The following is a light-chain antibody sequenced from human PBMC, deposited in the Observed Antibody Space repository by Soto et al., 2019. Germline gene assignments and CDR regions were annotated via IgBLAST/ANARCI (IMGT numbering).Light chain of an antibody. J-gene: IGKJ1*01. V-gene: IGKV1-5*01. CDR1: ESISNW. CDR3: QQYNRYAWT. CDR2: DAS. Sequence: DIQMTQSPSTLSASVGDRVTITCRATESISNWLAWYQQKPGKAPKLLISDASSLQSGVPLRFSGSRSGTEFTLTISSLQPDDSATYYCQQYNRYAWTFGQGTKVEIK.